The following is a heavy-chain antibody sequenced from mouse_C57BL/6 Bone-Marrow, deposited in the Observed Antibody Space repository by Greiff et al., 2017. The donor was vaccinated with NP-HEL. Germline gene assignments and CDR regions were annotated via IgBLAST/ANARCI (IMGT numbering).Heavy chain of an antibody. D-gene: IGHD1-1*01. J-gene: IGHJ1*03. CDR2: IDPSDSYT. Sequence: VQLQQPGAELVKPGASVKLSCKASGYTFTSYWMQWVKQRPGQGLEWIGEIDPSDSYTNYNQKFKGKATLTVDTSSSTAYMQLSSLTSEDSAVYYCARHYGSSRYFDVWGTGATVTVSS. V-gene: IGHV1-50*01. CDR1: GYTFTSYW. CDR3: ARHYGSSRYFDV.